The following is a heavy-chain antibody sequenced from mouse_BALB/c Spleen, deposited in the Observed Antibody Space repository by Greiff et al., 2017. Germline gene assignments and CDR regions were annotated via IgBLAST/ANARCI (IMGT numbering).Heavy chain of an antibody. CDR1: GFSLTGYG. CDR2: IWGDGST. V-gene: IGHV2-6-7*01. Sequence: VQLVESGPGLVAPSQSLSITCTVSGFSLTGYGVNWVRQPPGKGLEWLGMIWGDGSTDYNSALKSRLSISKDNSKSQVFLKMNSLQTDDTARYYCARNRYDGGYAMDYWGQGTSVTVSS. J-gene: IGHJ4*01. D-gene: IGHD2-14*01. CDR3: ARNRYDGGYAMDY.